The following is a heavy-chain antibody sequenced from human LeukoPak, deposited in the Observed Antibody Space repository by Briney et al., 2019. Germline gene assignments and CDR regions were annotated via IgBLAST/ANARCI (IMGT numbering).Heavy chain of an antibody. CDR1: GFSFSNYA. CDR3: ARVPDSGSAIDY. Sequence: GGSLRLSCVASGFSFSNYAMSWVRQAPGKGLEWVSVFYSGGDTHYADSVKGRFTISRDNSKNTLYLQMNSLRAEDTAVYYCARVPDSGSAIDYWGQGTLVTVSS. CDR2: FYSGGDT. D-gene: IGHD1-26*01. V-gene: IGHV3-66*01. J-gene: IGHJ4*02.